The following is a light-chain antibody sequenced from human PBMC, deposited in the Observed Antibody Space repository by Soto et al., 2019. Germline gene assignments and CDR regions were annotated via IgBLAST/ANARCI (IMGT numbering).Light chain of an antibody. CDR3: QQYGSSPLT. J-gene: IGKJ4*01. V-gene: IGKV3-20*01. CDR1: LSVSSSY. Sequence: EIGLTQSPGTLSLSPGERATLACRASLSVSSSYLAWHQQKPGQAPRLLIYGAPNRATGIPDRFSGSGSGTAFTLTISRLEPEDFAVDYCQQYGSSPLTFGGGTKVEIK. CDR2: GAP.